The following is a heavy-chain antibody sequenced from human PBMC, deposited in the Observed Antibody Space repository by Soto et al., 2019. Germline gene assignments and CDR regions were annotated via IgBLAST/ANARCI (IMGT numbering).Heavy chain of an antibody. Sequence: SETLSLTCTVSGGSISSYYWSWIRQPPGKGLEWIGYIYYSASTNYSPSLKSRVTISVDTSKNQFSLNLSSVTAADTAVYYCARHLPYCGGDCYSLDYWGQGTLLTVSS. CDR3: ARHLPYCGGDCYSLDY. V-gene: IGHV4-59*08. J-gene: IGHJ4*02. CDR2: IYYSAST. D-gene: IGHD2-21*02. CDR1: GGSISSYY.